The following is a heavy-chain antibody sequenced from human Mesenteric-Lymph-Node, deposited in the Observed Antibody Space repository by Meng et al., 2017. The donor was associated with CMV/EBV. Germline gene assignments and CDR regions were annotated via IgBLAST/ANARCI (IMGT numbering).Heavy chain of an antibody. CDR3: VRSPSVWHFDL. J-gene: IGHJ2*01. V-gene: IGHV4-34*01. Sequence: GSLRLSCAVYGGSFSGYYWSWIRQPPGKGLEWIGEINHSGSTNYNPSLKSRVTISVDTSKNQFSLKLSSVTAADTAVYYCVRSPSVWHFDLWGRGTLVTVSS. CDR2: INHSGST. CDR1: GGSFSGYY.